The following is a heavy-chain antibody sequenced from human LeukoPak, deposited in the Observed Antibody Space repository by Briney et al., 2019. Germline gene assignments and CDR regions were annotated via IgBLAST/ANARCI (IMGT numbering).Heavy chain of an antibody. D-gene: IGHD2-2*01. Sequence: SETLSLTCTVSGGSISSGDYYWSWIRQPPGKGLEWIGYIYYSGSTYYNPSLKSRVTISVDTSKNQFSLKLSSVTAADTAVYYCAREFGHRLDCSSTSCPFDYWGQGTLVTVSS. V-gene: IGHV4-30-4*08. CDR1: GGSISSGDYY. CDR3: AREFGHRLDCSSTSCPFDY. J-gene: IGHJ4*02. CDR2: IYYSGST.